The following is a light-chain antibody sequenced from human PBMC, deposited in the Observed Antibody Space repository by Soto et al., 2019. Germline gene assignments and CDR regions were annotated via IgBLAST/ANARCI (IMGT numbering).Light chain of an antibody. Sequence: EIVLTQSPATLSSSPGETATLSCRASQYVGTRLAWYQPKPGQAPRLLIYYTSNRATGIPARFSGSRSGTDFTLTLSSLAPEDFAVYYCQQYGSSPTFGGGTKVDIK. CDR3: QQYGSSPT. J-gene: IGKJ4*01. V-gene: IGKV3-11*01. CDR2: YTS. CDR1: QYVGTR.